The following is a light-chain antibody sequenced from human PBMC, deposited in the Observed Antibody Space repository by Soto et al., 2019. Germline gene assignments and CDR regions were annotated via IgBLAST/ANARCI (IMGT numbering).Light chain of an antibody. J-gene: IGLJ3*02. V-gene: IGLV1-44*01. Sequence: QSVLTQPPSASGTPGQRVTSSCSGSSSNIGTNTVNWYQQLPGTAPKLLIYDNNQRPSGVPDRFSGAKSGTSASLAISGLQSEDEADYYCAAWDDSLNGLWVFGGGTKVTVL. CDR1: SSNIGTNT. CDR2: DNN. CDR3: AAWDDSLNGLWV.